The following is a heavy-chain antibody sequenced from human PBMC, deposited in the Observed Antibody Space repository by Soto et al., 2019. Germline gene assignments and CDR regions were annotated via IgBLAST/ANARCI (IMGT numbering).Heavy chain of an antibody. CDR2: FDPEDGET. J-gene: IGHJ4*02. CDR3: ATDLTYSSSWSFDY. CDR1: GYTLTELS. D-gene: IGHD6-13*01. Sequence: RASVKVSCKVSGYTLTELSMHWVLQSAGKGLEWMGGFDPEDGETIYAQKFQGRVTMTEDTSTDTAYMELSSLRSEDTAVYYCATDLTYSSSWSFDYWGQGTLVTVSS. V-gene: IGHV1-24*01.